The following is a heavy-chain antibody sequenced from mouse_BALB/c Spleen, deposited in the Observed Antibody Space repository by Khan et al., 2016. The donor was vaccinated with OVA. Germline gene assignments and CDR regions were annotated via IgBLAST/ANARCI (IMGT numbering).Heavy chain of an antibody. CDR3: AKDRGYYAMDY. J-gene: IGHJ4*01. CDR1: GFSLTTYG. V-gene: IGHV2-3*01. CDR2: IWGDGST. Sequence: VQLQESGPGLVAPSQSLSITCTVSGFSLTTYGVNWVRQPPRKGLEWLGIIWGDGSTNYHSALISRMSISKDNSKSQVVLKLNSLQTDDTATYYCAKDRGYYAMDYWGQGTSVTVSS.